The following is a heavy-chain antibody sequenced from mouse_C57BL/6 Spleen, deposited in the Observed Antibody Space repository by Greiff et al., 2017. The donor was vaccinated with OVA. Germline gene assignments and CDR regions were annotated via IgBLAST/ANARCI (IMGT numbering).Heavy chain of an antibody. V-gene: IGHV1-82*01. D-gene: IGHD1-1*01. Sequence: QVQLQQSGPELVKPGASVTISCKASGYAFSSSWMNWVKQRPGNGLEWIGRIYPGDGGTNYNGKFKGKATLTADKSSSPAYMQLSSLTSEDSAVDFCARGAITTVPSMDYWGQGTSVTVSA. CDR3: ARGAITTVPSMDY. CDR2: IYPGDGGT. CDR1: GYAFSSSW. J-gene: IGHJ4*01.